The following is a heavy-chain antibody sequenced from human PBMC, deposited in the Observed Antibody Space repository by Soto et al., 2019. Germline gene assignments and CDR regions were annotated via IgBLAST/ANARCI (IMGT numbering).Heavy chain of an antibody. CDR3: ARGPLVVLNYFES. CDR1: GGTFRNYP. Sequence: QVQLVQSGAEVKKPGSSVKVSYKASGGTFRNYPINWVRQAPGQGLEWMGSIFPLTDIPDYAQNFQARLTISVDKSTNTAYMELSSLTSDDTAMYFCARGPLVVLNYFESWGQGTLVTVSS. CDR2: IFPLTDIP. J-gene: IGHJ4*02. V-gene: IGHV1-69*02.